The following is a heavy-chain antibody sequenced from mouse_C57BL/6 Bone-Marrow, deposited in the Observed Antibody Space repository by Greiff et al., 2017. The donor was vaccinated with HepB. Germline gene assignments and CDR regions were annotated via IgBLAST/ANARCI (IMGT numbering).Heavy chain of an antibody. D-gene: IGHD2-1*01. J-gene: IGHJ3*01. Sequence: VQLQQSGPVLVKPGASVKMSCKASGYTFTDYYMNWVKQSHGKSLEWIGVINPYNGGNSYYHKFKGKATLTVDKSTSTAYMKLNSLTSEDSAVYYCARSTMASFAYWGQGTLVTVSA. CDR3: ARSTMASFAY. CDR1: GYTFTDYY. CDR2: INPYNGGN. V-gene: IGHV1-19*01.